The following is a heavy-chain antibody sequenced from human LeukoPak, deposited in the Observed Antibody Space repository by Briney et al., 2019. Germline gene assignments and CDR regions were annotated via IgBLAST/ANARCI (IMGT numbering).Heavy chain of an antibody. Sequence: GGSLRLSCAASGFSFSSYWMHWVRQAPGEGLVWVSRVSSDERTTSYADSVKGRFTVSRDNAKNTVYLQMNSLRVEDTAVYYCARGGSDITMANEYWGQGTLVTVSS. J-gene: IGHJ4*02. CDR2: VSSDERTT. CDR3: ARGGSDITMANEY. D-gene: IGHD3-10*01. V-gene: IGHV3-74*01. CDR1: GFSFSSYW.